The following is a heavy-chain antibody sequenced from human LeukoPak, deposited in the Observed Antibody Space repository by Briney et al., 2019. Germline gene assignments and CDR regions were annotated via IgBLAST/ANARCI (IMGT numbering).Heavy chain of an antibody. CDR3: ARRVMITFGGVIGYDAFDI. CDR1: GYSFTSYW. J-gene: IGHJ3*02. CDR2: IYPGDSDT. V-gene: IGHV5-51*01. Sequence: GESLKISCKGSGYSFTSYWIGWVRQMPGKGLGWMGIIYPGDSDTRYSPSFQGQVTISADKSISTAYLQWSSLKASDTAMYYCARRVMITFGGVIGYDAFDIWGQGTMVTVSS. D-gene: IGHD3-16*02.